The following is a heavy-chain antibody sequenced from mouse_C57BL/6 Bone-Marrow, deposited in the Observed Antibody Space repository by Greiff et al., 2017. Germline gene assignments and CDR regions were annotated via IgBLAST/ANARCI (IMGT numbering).Heavy chain of an antibody. V-gene: IGHV1-64*01. Sequence: QVQLKQPGAELVKPGASVKLSCKASGYTFTSYWRHWVKQRPGQGLEWIGRIHPNSGSTNYNEKFKSKATLTVDKSSSTAYMQLSSLTSEDSAVYYCARDTTVVAHWYFDVWGTGTTVTVSS. J-gene: IGHJ1*03. CDR1: GYTFTSYW. D-gene: IGHD1-1*01. CDR2: IHPNSGST. CDR3: ARDTTVVAHWYFDV.